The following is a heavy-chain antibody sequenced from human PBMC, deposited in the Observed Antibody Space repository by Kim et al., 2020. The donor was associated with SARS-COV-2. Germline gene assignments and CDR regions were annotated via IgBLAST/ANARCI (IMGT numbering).Heavy chain of an antibody. CDR3: ARVQVESHIVVVTAMGPMPY. J-gene: IGHJ4*02. Sequence: ASVKVSCKASGYTFTSYGISWVRQAPGQGLEWMGWISAYNGNTNYAQKLQGRVTMTTDTSTSTAYMELRSLRSDDTAVYYCARVQVESHIVVVTAMGPMPYWGQGTLVTVSS. CDR1: GYTFTSYG. V-gene: IGHV1-18*01. CDR2: ISAYNGNT. D-gene: IGHD2-21*02.